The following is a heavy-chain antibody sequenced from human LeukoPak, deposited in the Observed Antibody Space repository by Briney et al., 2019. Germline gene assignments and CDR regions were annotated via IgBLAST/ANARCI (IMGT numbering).Heavy chain of an antibody. CDR3: ARSPNWGWGSFDY. J-gene: IGHJ4*02. D-gene: IGHD7-27*01. Sequence: GGSLRLSCAASGFTFSSYSMNWVRQAPGKGLEWVSSISSSSSYIYYADSVKGRFTISRDNAKNSLHLQMNSLRAGDTAVYYCARSPNWGWGSFDYWGQGTLVTVSS. CDR1: GFTFSSYS. V-gene: IGHV3-21*01. CDR2: ISSSSSYI.